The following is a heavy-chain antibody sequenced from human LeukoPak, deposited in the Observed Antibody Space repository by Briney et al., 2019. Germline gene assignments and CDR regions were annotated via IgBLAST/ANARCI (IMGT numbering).Heavy chain of an antibody. CDR2: ISSSSGYI. J-gene: IGHJ3*02. CDR1: GFTFSTYS. Sequence: GGSLRLSCAASGFTFSTYSMNWVRQAPGKGLEWVSSISSSSGYIYYADSVKGRFTISRDNAKNSLYLQMNSLRAEDTAVYYCAGGSLLWGAFGIWGQGTMVTVSS. V-gene: IGHV3-21*01. CDR3: AGGSLLWGAFGI. D-gene: IGHD2-2*01.